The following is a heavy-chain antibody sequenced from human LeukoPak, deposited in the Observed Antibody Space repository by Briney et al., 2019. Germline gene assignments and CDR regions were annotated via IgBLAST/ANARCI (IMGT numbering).Heavy chain of an antibody. Sequence: SETLSLTCTVSGGSISGNTYYWGWIRQPPGKGLEWIGSMFYNGSPYYNPSLESRVTISVDTSNNQFSLRVSSVTAADTAVYYCARRRGYSGSYYYFDYWGQGTLVTVSS. CDR3: ARRRGYSGSYYYFDY. CDR1: GGSISGNTYY. CDR2: MFYNGSP. V-gene: IGHV4-39*01. J-gene: IGHJ4*02. D-gene: IGHD6-13*01.